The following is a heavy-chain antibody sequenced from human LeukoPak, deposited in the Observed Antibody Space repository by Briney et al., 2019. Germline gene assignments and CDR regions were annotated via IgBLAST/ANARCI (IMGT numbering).Heavy chain of an antibody. V-gene: IGHV4-34*01. D-gene: IGHD3-3*01. CDR3: ARGSLRFGYFQH. CDR1: GGSFSGYY. CDR2: INHSGST. Sequence: SETLSLTCAVYGGSFSGYYWSWIRQPPGKGLEWIGEINHSGSTNYNPSLKSRVTISVDTSKNQFSLKLSSVTAADTAVYYCARGSLRFGYFQHWGQGTLVTVSS. J-gene: IGHJ1*01.